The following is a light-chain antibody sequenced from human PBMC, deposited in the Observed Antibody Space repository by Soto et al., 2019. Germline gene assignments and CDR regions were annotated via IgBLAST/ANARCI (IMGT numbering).Light chain of an antibody. J-gene: IGLJ2*01. Sequence: QSVLTQPPSVSGAPGQRITISCTGSSSSIGADYAVHWYQQLPGAAPKLLIYANTNRPSGVPDRFSGSKSGTSASLAITGLQTEDEADHYCQSYDSGLSDVVLGGGTQMTVL. CDR3: QSYDSGLSDVV. CDR2: ANT. V-gene: IGLV1-40*01. CDR1: SSSIGADYA.